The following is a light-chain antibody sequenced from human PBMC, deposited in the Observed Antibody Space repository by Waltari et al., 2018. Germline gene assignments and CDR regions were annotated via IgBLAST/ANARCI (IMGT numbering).Light chain of an antibody. J-gene: IGKJ1*01. CDR2: KVS. CDR3: MQGTLWPRT. CDR1: QSLVHSDGNTY. Sequence: DVVMTQSPLSLPVTLGQPASISCRSSQSLVHSDGNTYLNWFQQRAGQAPRRLIYKVSNRDSGVPDRFSGSGSGTDFTLKISRVDAEDVGVYYCMQGTLWPRTFGQGTKVEIK. V-gene: IGKV2-30*02.